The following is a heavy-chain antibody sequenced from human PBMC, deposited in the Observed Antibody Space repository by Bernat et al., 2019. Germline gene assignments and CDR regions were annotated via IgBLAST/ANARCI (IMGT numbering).Heavy chain of an antibody. CDR1: GFIFSNFS. J-gene: IGHJ4*02. CDR2: ISPGSSYI. V-gene: IGHV3-21*01. CDR3: AKEAAINGLDY. D-gene: IGHD5-18*01. Sequence: EVHLVESGGGLVKPGGSLRLSCAASGFIFSNFSMNWVRQAPGKGLEWVSSISPGSSYIYYADSVKGRFTISRDNAKNSLYLQMSSLRAEDTAVYFCAKEAAINGLDYWGQGTLVTVSS.